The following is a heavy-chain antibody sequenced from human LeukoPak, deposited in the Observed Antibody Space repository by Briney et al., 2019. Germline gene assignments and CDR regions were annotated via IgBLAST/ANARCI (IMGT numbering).Heavy chain of an antibody. D-gene: IGHD3-22*01. CDR2: IAYDGTNI. V-gene: IGHV3-30-3*01. CDR3: AREPYDISGYGMDV. Sequence: GSLRLSCAASQFTFNNFPMHWVRQAPGKGLEWVATIAYDGTNIFYADSVRGRFTISRDNSKSALFLEMNSLRGEDTAVYYCAREPYDISGYGMDVWGQGTMVTVSS. J-gene: IGHJ6*02. CDR1: QFTFNNFP.